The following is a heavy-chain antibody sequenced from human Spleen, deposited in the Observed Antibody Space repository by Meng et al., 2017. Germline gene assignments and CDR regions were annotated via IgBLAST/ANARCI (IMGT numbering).Heavy chain of an antibody. CDR1: GGSFSDYY. CDR3: ARDRVGGTAAQFDY. CDR2: INHSGST. J-gene: IGHJ4*02. Sequence: QVQLQQWGEGLLNPPETLSLTCVVSGGSFSDYYWGWIRQPPGKGLEWIGEINHSGSTNYNPSLESRATISVDTSQNNLSLKLSSGTAADTAVYYCARDRVGGTAAQFDYWGQGTLVTVS. D-gene: IGHD1-26*01. V-gene: IGHV4-34*01.